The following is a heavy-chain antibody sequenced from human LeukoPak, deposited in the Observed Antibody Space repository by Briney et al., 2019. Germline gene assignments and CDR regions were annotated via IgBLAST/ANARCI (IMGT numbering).Heavy chain of an antibody. CDR3: AKDADYYDSSGYYYAYFDY. J-gene: IGHJ4*02. CDR2: ISGSGDNT. V-gene: IGHV3-23*01. D-gene: IGHD3-22*01. CDR1: EXTFGSYA. Sequence: GGSLRLSCAASEXTFGSYAMSWVRQAPGKGLEWVSGISGSGDNTYYADSAKGRFTISRDNSKNTLYLQMNSLRAEDTAIYHCAKDADYYDSSGYYYAYFDYWGQGTLVTVSS.